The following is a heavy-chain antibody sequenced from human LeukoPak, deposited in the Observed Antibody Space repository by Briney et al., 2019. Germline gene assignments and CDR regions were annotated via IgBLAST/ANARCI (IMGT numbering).Heavy chain of an antibody. CDR3: ARDNSVGDNAWWFDP. V-gene: IGHV1-46*01. Sequence: ASVKVSCKASGYTFTSYYMHWVRQAPGQGLEWMRLINPTGGSTGYAQKFQGRVTMTRDMSTSTDYMEFSSLRSEDTAIYYCARDNSVGDNAWWFDPWGQGTLVTVSS. CDR2: INPTGGST. CDR1: GYTFTSYY. J-gene: IGHJ5*02. D-gene: IGHD1-26*01.